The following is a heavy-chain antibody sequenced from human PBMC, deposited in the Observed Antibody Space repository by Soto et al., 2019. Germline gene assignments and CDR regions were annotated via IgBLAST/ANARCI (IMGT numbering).Heavy chain of an antibody. CDR1: GFTFSSYS. CDR2: ISSSSSYI. D-gene: IGHD2-2*01. V-gene: IGHV3-21*01. J-gene: IGHJ4*02. Sequence: GGSLRLSCAASGFTFSSYSMNWVRQAPGKGLEWVSSISSSSSYIYYADSVKGRFTISRDNGKNSLYQKMNSLRAEDTAVYYCARAEAAAMPFDYWGQGTLVTVSS. CDR3: ARAEAAAMPFDY.